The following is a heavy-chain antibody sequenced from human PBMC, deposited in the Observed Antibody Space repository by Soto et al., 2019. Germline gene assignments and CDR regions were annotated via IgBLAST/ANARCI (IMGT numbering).Heavy chain of an antibody. CDR2: IYYSGNT. CDR3: AGGLPAAGGWFDP. D-gene: IGHD6-13*01. Sequence: PSETLSLTCTVSGATISSGGFYWSWIRQRPGKGLEWIGYIYYSGNTYYNPSLKSRVTKLVDTSKKQFSLKVSSVTAADTAVYYCAGGLPAAGGWFDPWGQGTLVTVSS. CDR1: GATISSGGFY. J-gene: IGHJ5*02. V-gene: IGHV4-31*03.